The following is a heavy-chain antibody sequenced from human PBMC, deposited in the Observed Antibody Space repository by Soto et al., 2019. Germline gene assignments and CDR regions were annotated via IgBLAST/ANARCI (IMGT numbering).Heavy chain of an antibody. CDR1: GGSFSGYY. CDR3: ARVGYSSSWYRRGAFDI. D-gene: IGHD6-13*01. V-gene: IGHV4-34*01. Sequence: SETLSLTCAVYGGSFSGYYWSWIRQPPRKWLEWIGEINHSGSTNYNPSLKSRVTISVDTSKNQFSLKLTSVTAADTAVYYCARVGYSSSWYRRGAFDIWGQGXMVTV. CDR2: INHSGST. J-gene: IGHJ3*02.